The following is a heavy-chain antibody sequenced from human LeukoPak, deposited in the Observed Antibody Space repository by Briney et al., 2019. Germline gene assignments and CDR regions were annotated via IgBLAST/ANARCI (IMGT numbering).Heavy chain of an antibody. CDR2: IYYSGST. CDR1: GGSISSGGYY. J-gene: IGHJ6*02. Sequence: SETLSLTCTVSGGSISSGGYYWSWIRQHPGKGLEWIGYIYYSGSTYYNPSLKSRVTISVDTSKNQFSLKLSSVTAADTAVYYCAREGDIVVARLRWWSMDVWGQGTTVTVSS. CDR3: AREGDIVVARLRWWSMDV. D-gene: IGHD2-2*01. V-gene: IGHV4-31*03.